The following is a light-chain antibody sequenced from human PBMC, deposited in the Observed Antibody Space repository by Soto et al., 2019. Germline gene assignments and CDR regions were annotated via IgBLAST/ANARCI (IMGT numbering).Light chain of an antibody. J-gene: IGLJ1*01. V-gene: IGLV2-23*02. Sequence: QSVLTQPASVSGSPGQSITISCTGTSSNVGSYKLVSWYQQHPGKAPKLMIFEVNKRPSGVSNRFSGSKSGNTASLTISGLKVEDEADYYCCSSGGSPTYVFXTGTNVTVL. CDR1: SSNVGSYKL. CDR3: CSSGGSPTYV. CDR2: EVN.